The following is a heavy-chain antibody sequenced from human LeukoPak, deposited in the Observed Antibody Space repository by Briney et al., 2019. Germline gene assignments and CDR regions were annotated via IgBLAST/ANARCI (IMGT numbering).Heavy chain of an antibody. V-gene: IGHV4-39*07. J-gene: IGHJ4*02. CDR2: IYYSGST. D-gene: IGHD6-19*01. CDR1: GGSISSSSYY. CDR3: ARDVAVATAHYFDY. Sequence: SETLSLTCTVSGGSISSSSYYWGWIRQPPGKGLEWIGSIYYSGSTYYNPSLKSRVTISVDTSKNQFSLKLSSVTAADTAVYYCARDVAVATAHYFDYWGQGTLVTVSS.